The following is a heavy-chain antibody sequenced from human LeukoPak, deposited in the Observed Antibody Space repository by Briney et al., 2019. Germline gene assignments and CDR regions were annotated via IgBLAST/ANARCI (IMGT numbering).Heavy chain of an antibody. CDR3: ARDEDYFEY. CDR1: GYTFTSYG. CDR2: IIGYNGNT. J-gene: IGHJ4*02. V-gene: IGHV1-18*01. Sequence: ASVKVSCKASGYTFTSYGISWVRQAPGQGLEWMGWIIGYNGNTNYTQKLQGRVAMTTDTSTSTAYMELRSLRSDDTAVYYCARDEDYFEYWGQGTLVTVSS.